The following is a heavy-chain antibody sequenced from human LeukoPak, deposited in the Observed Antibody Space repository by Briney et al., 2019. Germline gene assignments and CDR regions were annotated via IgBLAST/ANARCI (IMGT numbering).Heavy chain of an antibody. J-gene: IGHJ5*02. CDR3: ARFENSGSYSFDP. V-gene: IGHV4-38-2*02. CDR1: GFSISSAYY. CDR2: IYHSGST. D-gene: IGHD3-10*01. Sequence: SETLSLTCTVSGFSISSAYYWGWIRQPPGKGLEWIGSIYHSGSTFYNPSLKSRVTISLDTSKNHFSLKLSSVTAADTAVYYCARFENSGSYSFDPWGQGTLVTVSP.